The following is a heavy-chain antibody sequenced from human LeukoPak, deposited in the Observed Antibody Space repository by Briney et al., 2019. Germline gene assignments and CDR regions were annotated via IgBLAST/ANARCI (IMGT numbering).Heavy chain of an antibody. CDR2: IYTSGST. V-gene: IGHV4-61*02. CDR3: ARATVAVPDY. J-gene: IGHJ4*02. Sequence: PSQTLSLTCTVSGGSISSGSYYWSWIRQPAGKGLEWIGRIYTSGSTNYNPSLKSRVTISVDTSKNQFSLKLSSVTAADTAVYYCARATVAVPDYWGQGTLVTVSS. D-gene: IGHD6-19*01. CDR1: GGSISSGSYY.